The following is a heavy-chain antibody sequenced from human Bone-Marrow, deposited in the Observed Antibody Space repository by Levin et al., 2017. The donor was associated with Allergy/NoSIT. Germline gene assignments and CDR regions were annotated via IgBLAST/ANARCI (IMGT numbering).Heavy chain of an antibody. V-gene: IGHV3-53*01. J-gene: IGHJ4*02. CDR2: FYSAGNA. Sequence: PGGSLRLSCAASGFSVSRSYMTWVRQAPGKGLEWVSGFYSAGNAHYADSVKGRFTISRDNSKNVLYLQMNRLRAEDTAMYYCAKSSAYDLDFWGQGTLVTVSS. CDR3: AKSSAYDLDF. CDR1: GFSVSRSY. D-gene: IGHD5-12*01.